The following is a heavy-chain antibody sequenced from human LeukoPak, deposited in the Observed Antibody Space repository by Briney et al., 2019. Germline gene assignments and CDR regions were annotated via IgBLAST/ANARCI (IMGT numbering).Heavy chain of an antibody. CDR2: INHSGST. CDR1: GGSFSGYY. V-gene: IGHV4-34*01. J-gene: IGHJ4*02. Sequence: SETLSLTCAVYGGSFSGYYWSWIRQPPGKGLEWIGEINHSGSTNYNPSLKSRVAISVDTSKNQFSLKLSSVTAADTAVYYCARGGFYGHPFDFGGQGILVTVSS. D-gene: IGHD3-10*01. CDR3: ARGGFYGHPFDF.